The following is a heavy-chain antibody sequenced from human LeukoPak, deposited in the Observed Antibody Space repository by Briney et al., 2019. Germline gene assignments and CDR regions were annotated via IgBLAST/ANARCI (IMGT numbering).Heavy chain of an antibody. D-gene: IGHD3-3*01. CDR3: ASSHPLGSNNDYYTPFDY. CDR1: GGSISNYY. J-gene: IGHJ4*02. Sequence: SETLSLTCTVSGGSISNYYWSWIRQPPGKGLEWIGYMYYSGSTNYNPSLKSRVTISVDTSKNQFSLKLSSVTAADTAVYYCASSHPLGSNNDYYTPFDYWGQGTLVTVSS. V-gene: IGHV4-59*01. CDR2: MYYSGST.